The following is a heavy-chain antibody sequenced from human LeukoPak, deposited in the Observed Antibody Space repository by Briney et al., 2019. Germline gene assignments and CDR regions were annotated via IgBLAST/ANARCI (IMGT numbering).Heavy chain of an antibody. CDR1: GGSISSSSYY. CDR2: IYYSGST. Sequence: PSETLSLTCTVSGGSISSSSYYWGWIRQPPGKGLEWIGSIYYSGSTYYNPSLKSRVTISVDTSKNQFSLKLSSVTAADTAVYYCAGHYDFWSGYLDYWGQGTLVTVSS. V-gene: IGHV4-39*01. J-gene: IGHJ4*02. D-gene: IGHD3-3*01. CDR3: AGHYDFWSGYLDY.